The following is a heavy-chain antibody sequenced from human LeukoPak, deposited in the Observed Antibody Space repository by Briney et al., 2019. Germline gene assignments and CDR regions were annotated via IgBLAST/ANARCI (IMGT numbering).Heavy chain of an antibody. V-gene: IGHV4-4*02. D-gene: IGHD3-10*01. CDR1: GGSISSSNW. Sequence: SGTLSLTCAVSGGSISSSNWWSWVRQPPGKGLEWIGEIYHSGSTNYNPSLKSRVTISVDTSKNQFSLKLSSVTAADTAVYYCARGLFHSYYYGSGSYSKGFDYWGQGTLVTVSS. CDR2: IYHSGST. CDR3: ARGLFHSYYYGSGSYSKGFDY. J-gene: IGHJ4*02.